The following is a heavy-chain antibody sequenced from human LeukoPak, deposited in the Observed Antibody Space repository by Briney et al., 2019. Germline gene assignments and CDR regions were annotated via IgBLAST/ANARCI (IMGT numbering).Heavy chain of an antibody. CDR1: GFPVSSSY. CDR3: ARDDSFGESSQGMDV. D-gene: IGHD3-10*01. J-gene: IGHJ6*02. Sequence: PGGSLRLSCEASGFPVSSSYMNWVRQAPGKGLEWVSVIYSGGTTYYADSVKGRLTISRDNSKNTLYLQMNSLRAEDTAVYYCARDDSFGESSQGMDVWGQGTTVTVSS. V-gene: IGHV3-53*01. CDR2: IYSGGTT.